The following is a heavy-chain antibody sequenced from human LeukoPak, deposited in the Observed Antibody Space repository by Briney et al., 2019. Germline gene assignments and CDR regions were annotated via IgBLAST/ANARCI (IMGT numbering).Heavy chain of an antibody. CDR1: GGSFSGYY. Sequence: SETLSLTCAVYGGSFSGYYWSWIRQPPGKGLEWIGEINHSGSTNYNPSLKSRVTISVDTSKNQFSLKLSSVTAADTAVYYCARHFRGTMIPWGQGTLVTVSS. V-gene: IGHV4-34*01. J-gene: IGHJ5*02. D-gene: IGHD3-22*01. CDR3: ARHFRGTMIP. CDR2: INHSGST.